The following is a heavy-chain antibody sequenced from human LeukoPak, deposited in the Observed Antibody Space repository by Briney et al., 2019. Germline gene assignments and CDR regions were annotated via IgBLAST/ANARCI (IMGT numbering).Heavy chain of an antibody. CDR1: GGSISSGGYS. Sequence: PSETLSLTCTVSGGSISSGGYSWSWIRQPPGKGLEWIGYIYHSGSTYYNPSLKSRVTISVDRSKNQFSLKLSSVTAADTAVYYCARERRDGYNRPYYGMDVWGQGTTVTVSS. D-gene: IGHD5-24*01. CDR2: IYHSGST. V-gene: IGHV4-30-2*01. J-gene: IGHJ6*02. CDR3: ARERRDGYNRPYYGMDV.